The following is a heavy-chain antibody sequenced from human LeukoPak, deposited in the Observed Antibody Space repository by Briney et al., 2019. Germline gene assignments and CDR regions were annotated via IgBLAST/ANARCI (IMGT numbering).Heavy chain of an antibody. V-gene: IGHV3-30*04. CDR2: ISYDGSNK. J-gene: IGHJ3*02. CDR1: GFTFSSYA. Sequence: GGSLRLSCAASGFTFSSYAMHWVRQAPGKGLEWVAVISYDGSNKYYADSVKGRFTISRDNSKNTLYLQMNSLRAEDTAVYYCARDELDSGSLSSPGIWGQGTMVTVSS. D-gene: IGHD6-6*01. CDR3: ARDELDSGSLSSPGI.